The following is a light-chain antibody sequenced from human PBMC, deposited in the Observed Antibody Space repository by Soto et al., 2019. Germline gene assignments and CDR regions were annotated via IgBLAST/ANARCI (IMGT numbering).Light chain of an antibody. J-gene: IGKJ1*01. V-gene: IGKV1-5*02. CDR3: QRYMRYS. CDR1: QSISNW. Sequence: EIQVPQSPSTLSASVGDRFTIICRASQSISNWLDWYQQRPGTAPKLLIYHASTLESGVPSRFSGSGSETEFTLAIGSLEADAFATYYCQRYMRYSFGQGTKVDIK. CDR2: HAS.